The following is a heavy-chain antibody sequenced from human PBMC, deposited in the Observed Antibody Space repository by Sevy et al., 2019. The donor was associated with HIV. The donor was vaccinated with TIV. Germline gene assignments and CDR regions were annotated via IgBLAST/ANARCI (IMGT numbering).Heavy chain of an antibody. CDR1: GFTFSSYW. V-gene: IGHV3-7*01. D-gene: IGHD3-22*01. CDR3: ARDLYDSSGYYYDYYYMAV. CDR2: IKQDGSEK. Sequence: GGSLRLSCAASGFTFSSYWMSWVRQAPGKGLEWVANIKQDGSEKYYVDSVKGRFTISRDNAKNSLYLQMNSLRAEDTAVYYCARDLYDSSGYYYDYYYMAVWGKGTTVTVSS. J-gene: IGHJ6*03.